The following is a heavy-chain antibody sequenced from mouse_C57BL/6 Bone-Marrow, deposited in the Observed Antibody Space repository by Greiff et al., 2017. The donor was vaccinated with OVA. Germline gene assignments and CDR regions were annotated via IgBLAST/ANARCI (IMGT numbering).Heavy chain of an antibody. J-gene: IGHJ3*01. CDR1: GYTFTDYY. CDR2: INPNNGGT. CDR3: ARSGPFYGFAY. Sequence: EVQLQQSGPELVKPGASVKISCKASGYTFTDYYMNWVKQSHGKSLEWIGDINPNNGGTSYNQKFKGKATLTVDKSSSTAYMELRSLTSEDSAVYYCARSGPFYGFAYWGQGTLVTVSA. D-gene: IGHD1-1*01. V-gene: IGHV1-26*01.